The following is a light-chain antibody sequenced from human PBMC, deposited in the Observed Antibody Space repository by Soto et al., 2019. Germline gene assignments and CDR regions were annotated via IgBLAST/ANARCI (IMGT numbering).Light chain of an antibody. V-gene: IGLV2-14*01. J-gene: IGLJ2*01. CDR2: EVN. Sequence: QSALTQPASLSGSPGQSITISCTGTSSDIGAYDYVSWFQQHPGKAPKLMISEVNNRPSGVSNRFSGSKSGNTAYLTISGLQVEDEAEYYCCSYAGVVVFGGGTKVTVL. CDR3: CSYAGVVV. CDR1: SSDIGAYDY.